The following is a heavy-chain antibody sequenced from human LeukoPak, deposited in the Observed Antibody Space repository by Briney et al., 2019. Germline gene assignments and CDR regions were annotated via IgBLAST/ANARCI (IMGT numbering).Heavy chain of an antibody. CDR1: GFTFSRKA. CDR3: AKAIVREYYFDY. J-gene: IGHJ4*02. D-gene: IGHD1-26*01. Sequence: GGSLRLSCAASGFTFSRKAMSWVRQAPGKGLEWVSAISASGDITYYADSVQGRFTISKDNSKNTLYLQMNSLRAEDTAVYYCAKAIVREYYFDYWGQGTLVTVSS. CDR2: ISASGDIT. V-gene: IGHV3-23*01.